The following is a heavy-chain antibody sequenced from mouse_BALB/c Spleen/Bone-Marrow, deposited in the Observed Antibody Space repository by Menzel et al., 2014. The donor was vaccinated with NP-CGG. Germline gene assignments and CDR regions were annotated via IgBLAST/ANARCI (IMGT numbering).Heavy chain of an antibody. CDR3: AREGLRRRAAMYY. CDR1: GFTFSSYA. J-gene: IGHJ4*01. CDR2: ISSGGSYT. V-gene: IGHV5-9-4*01. Sequence: EVKLMESGGGLLKPGGSLKLSCAASGFTFSSYAMSWVRQSPEKRLEWVAEISSGGSYTYYPDTVTGRFTISRDNAKNTLCLEMSSLRSEDTAMYYCAREGLRRRAAMYYWGQGTSVTVSS. D-gene: IGHD2-4*01.